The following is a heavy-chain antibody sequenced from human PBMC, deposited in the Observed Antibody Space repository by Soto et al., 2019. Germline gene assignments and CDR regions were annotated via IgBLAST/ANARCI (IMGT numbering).Heavy chain of an antibody. CDR1: GGSISSYY. CDR3: ARVGMVGTVLGSWFDP. J-gene: IGHJ5*02. Sequence: PSETLSLTCTVSGGSISSYYWTWIRQPAGKGLEWIGRIYTSGSTNYNPSLKSRVTMSVDTSKNQFSLKLSFVIAADTAVYYCARVGMVGTVLGSWFDPWGQGSLVTVSS. V-gene: IGHV4-4*07. CDR2: IYTSGST. D-gene: IGHD6-19*01.